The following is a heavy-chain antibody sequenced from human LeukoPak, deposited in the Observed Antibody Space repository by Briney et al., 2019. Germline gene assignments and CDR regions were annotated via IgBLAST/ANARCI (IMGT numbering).Heavy chain of an antibody. CDR2: ISSSGSTI. J-gene: IGHJ4*02. D-gene: IGHD3-10*01. CDR3: ARDGITMRILEY. Sequence: GGSLRLSCAASGFTFSSYEMNWVRQAPGKGLEWVSYISSSGSTIYYADSVKGRLTISRDNAKNSLYLQMDSLRAEDTAVYYCARDGITMRILEYWGQGTLVTVSS. V-gene: IGHV3-48*03. CDR1: GFTFSSYE.